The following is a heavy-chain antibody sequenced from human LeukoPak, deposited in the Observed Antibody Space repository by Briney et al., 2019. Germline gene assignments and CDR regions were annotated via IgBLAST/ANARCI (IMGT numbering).Heavy chain of an antibody. CDR3: ARDKSRGSPPTGYYYYGMDV. D-gene: IGHD3-10*01. CDR2: ISYDGSNK. V-gene: IGHV3-30-3*01. CDR1: GFTFSSYA. J-gene: IGHJ6*02. Sequence: GGSLRLSCAASGFTFSSYAMHWVRQAPGKGLEWVAVISYDGSNKYYADSVKGRFTISRDNSKNTLYLQMNSLRAEDTAVYYCARDKSRGSPPTGYYYYGMDVWGQGTTVTVSS.